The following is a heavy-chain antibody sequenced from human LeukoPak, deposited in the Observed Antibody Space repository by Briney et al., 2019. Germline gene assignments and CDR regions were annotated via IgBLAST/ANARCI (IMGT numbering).Heavy chain of an antibody. CDR1: GGSISSGDYY. CDR2: IYYSGST. V-gene: IGHV4-30-4*01. CDR3: ASQDILTGYYLTRIDY. D-gene: IGHD3-9*01. J-gene: IGHJ4*02. Sequence: PSQTLSLTCTVSGGSISSGDYYWSWIRQPPGKGLEWIGYIYYSGSTYYNPSLKSRVTISVDTSKNQFSLKLSSVTAADTAVYYCASQDILTGYYLTRIDYWGQGTLVTVSS.